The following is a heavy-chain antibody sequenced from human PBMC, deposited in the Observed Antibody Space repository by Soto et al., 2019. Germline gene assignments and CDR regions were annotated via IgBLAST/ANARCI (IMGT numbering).Heavy chain of an antibody. CDR3: ARAGVEMATTLLYYFDY. V-gene: IGHV4-30-4*01. CDR1: GGSISSGDYC. D-gene: IGHD5-12*01. J-gene: IGHJ4*02. Sequence: SETLSLTCTVSGGSISSGDYCWSWIRQPPGKGLEWIGYIYYSGSTYYNPSLKSRVTISLDTSKNQFSLKLSSVTAADTAVYYCARAGVEMATTLLYYFDYWGQGTLVTVSS. CDR2: IYYSGST.